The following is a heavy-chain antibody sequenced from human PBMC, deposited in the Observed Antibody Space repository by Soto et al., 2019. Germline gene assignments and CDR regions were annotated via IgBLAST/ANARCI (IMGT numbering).Heavy chain of an antibody. J-gene: IGHJ3*02. D-gene: IGHD2-15*01. CDR2: MNPNSGNT. V-gene: IGHV1-8*01. CDR3: ARLVGDYDAFDI. CDR1: GYTFTSYD. Sequence: ASVKVSCKASGYTFTSYDINWVLRATGQGLEWMGWMNPNSGNTGYAQKFQGRVTMTRNTSISTAYMELSSLRSEDTAVYYCARLVGDYDAFDIWGQGTMVTVSS.